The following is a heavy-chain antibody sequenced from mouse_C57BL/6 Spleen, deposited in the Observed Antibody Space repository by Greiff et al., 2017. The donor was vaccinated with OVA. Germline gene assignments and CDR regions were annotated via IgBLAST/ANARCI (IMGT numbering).Heavy chain of an antibody. J-gene: IGHJ2*01. V-gene: IGHV1-19*01. CDR3: AGERDDY. CDR1: GYTFTDYY. D-gene: IGHD3-3*01. CDR2: INPYNGGT. Sequence: EVQLQQPGPELVKPGASVKLSCKASGYTFTDYYMHWVKQSPGQSLEWIGVINPYNGGTSYNQKFKGKATLTVDTSSSTAYMELNSLASEDSAVYCYAGERDDYWGQGTTLTVSS.